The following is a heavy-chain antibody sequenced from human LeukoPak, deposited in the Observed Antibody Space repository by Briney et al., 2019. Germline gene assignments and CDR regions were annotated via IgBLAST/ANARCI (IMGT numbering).Heavy chain of an antibody. V-gene: IGHV3-30*02. CDR1: GFTFSSYG. J-gene: IGHJ4*02. CDR3: ARDTGSMAARFFDY. Sequence: PGGSLRLSCAASGFTFSSYGMHWVRQAPGKGLEWVAFIRYDGSNKYYADSVKGRFTISRDKSKNTLYLQMNSLRAEDTAVYYCARDTGSMAARFFDYWGQGTLVTVSS. CDR2: IRYDGSNK. D-gene: IGHD2-8*02.